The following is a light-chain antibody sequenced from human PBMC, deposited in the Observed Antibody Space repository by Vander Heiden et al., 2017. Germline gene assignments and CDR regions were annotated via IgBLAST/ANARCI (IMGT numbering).Light chain of an antibody. CDR3: CSYAGSSNP. Sequence: QSALTQPAPVSGSPGPSITISCTGTSSDVGSYNLVPWYQQHPGKAPKLMIYEGSKRPSGVSNRFSGSKSGNTASLTISGLQAEDEADYYCCSYAGSSNPFGTGTKVTVL. J-gene: IGLJ1*01. CDR2: EGS. V-gene: IGLV2-23*01. CDR1: SSDVGSYNL.